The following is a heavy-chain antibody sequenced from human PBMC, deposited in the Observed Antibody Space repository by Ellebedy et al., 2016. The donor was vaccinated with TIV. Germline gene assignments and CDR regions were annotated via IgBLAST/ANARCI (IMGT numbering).Heavy chain of an antibody. CDR2: INPNSGGT. J-gene: IGHJ2*01. D-gene: IGHD2-15*01. CDR3: ARDFLGYCSGGSCYPGEWYFDL. CDR1: GYTLTEVT. V-gene: IGHV1-2*02. Sequence: ASVKVSXXVSGYTLTEVTIHWVRQAPGQGLEWMGWINPNSGGTNYAQNFQGRVTMTRDTSISTAYMELSRLRSDDTAVYYCARDFLGYCSGGSCYPGEWYFDLWGRGTLVTVSS.